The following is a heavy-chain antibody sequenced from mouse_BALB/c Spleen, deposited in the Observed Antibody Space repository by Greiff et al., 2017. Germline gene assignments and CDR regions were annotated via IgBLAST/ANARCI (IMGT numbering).Heavy chain of an antibody. CDR1: GFTFTDYY. CDR3: ARDGYYDWFAY. J-gene: IGHJ3*01. V-gene: IGHV7-3*02. D-gene: IGHD2-3*01. Sequence: EVKVEESGGGLVQPGGSLRLSCATSGFTFTDYYMSWVRQPPGKALEWLGFIRNKANGYTTEYSASVKGRFTISRDNSQSILYLQMNTLRAEDSATYYCARDGYYDWFAYWGQGTLVTVSA. CDR2: IRNKANGYTT.